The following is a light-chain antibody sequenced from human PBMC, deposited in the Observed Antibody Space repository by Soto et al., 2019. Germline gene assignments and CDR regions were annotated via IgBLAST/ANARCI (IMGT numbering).Light chain of an antibody. CDR3: QQYETFSGT. J-gene: IGKJ1*01. Sequence: DIRMTQCRATLSASLGDRVTVTCRASQSVSGWLAWYQQKPGEATKLLIYDASALPRGVPSRFSGSGSGTKFTLTIASLQPHDFATYYCQQYETFSGTFGPGTKVDI. CDR1: QSVSGW. V-gene: IGKV1-5*01. CDR2: DAS.